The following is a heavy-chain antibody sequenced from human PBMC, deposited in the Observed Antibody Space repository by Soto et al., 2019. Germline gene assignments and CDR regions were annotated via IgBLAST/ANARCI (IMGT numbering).Heavy chain of an antibody. CDR1: GYTFTGYY. CDR3: ARAPHFWSGYSGGYGMDV. Sequence: QVQLVQSGAEVKKPEASVKVSCKASGYTFTGYYMHWVRQAPGQGLEWMGWINTNSGGTNYAQKFQGWVTMTRDTSISTAYMELSRLRSDDTAVYYCARAPHFWSGYSGGYGMDVWGQGTTVTVSS. V-gene: IGHV1-2*04. D-gene: IGHD3-3*01. CDR2: INTNSGGT. J-gene: IGHJ6*02.